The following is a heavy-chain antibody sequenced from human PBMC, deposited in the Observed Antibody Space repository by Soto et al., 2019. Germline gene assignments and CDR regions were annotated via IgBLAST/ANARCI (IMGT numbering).Heavy chain of an antibody. J-gene: IGHJ4*02. Sequence: QVQPVESGGGVVQPGRSLRLSCVVSGFTFRSYAMHWVRQAPGKGLEWVAVISNDGNNNYHADSVKGRFTISRDNSKNTLYLHMDSLRAEDTALYYCSRFVGYGGSEYYFDNWGQAIQVIVST. CDR2: ISNDGNNN. V-gene: IGHV3-30-3*02. CDR1: GFTFRSYA. D-gene: IGHD5-12*01. CDR3: SRFVGYGGSEYYFDN.